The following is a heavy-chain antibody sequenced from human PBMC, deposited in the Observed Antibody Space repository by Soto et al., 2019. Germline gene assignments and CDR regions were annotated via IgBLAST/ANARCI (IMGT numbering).Heavy chain of an antibody. V-gene: IGHV4-61*01. CDR3: ARGLTVHYGSGSYFDY. J-gene: IGHJ4*02. D-gene: IGHD3-10*01. CDR2: IYYSGST. Sequence: PSETLSLTCTVSGGSVSSGSYYWSWIRQPPGKGLEWIGYIYYSGSTNYNPSLKSRVTISVDTSKNQFSLKLSSVTAADTAVYYCARGLTVHYGSGSYFDYWGQGTLVTVSS. CDR1: GGSVSSGSYY.